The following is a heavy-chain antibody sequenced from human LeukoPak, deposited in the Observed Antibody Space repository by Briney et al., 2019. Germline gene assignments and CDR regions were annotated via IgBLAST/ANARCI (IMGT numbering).Heavy chain of an antibody. J-gene: IGHJ4*02. Sequence: GGSRRLSWAASGIPSGTFALTWVRRAPGKGLEWVAVISDNGSNKYYADTVKGRFTISRDNSKNTLYVQMNSLRPEDTAVYYCVRAGDYWGQGTLVTVSS. D-gene: IGHD3-10*01. CDR3: VRAGDY. V-gene: IGHV3-30*04. CDR2: ISDNGSNK. CDR1: GIPSGTFA.